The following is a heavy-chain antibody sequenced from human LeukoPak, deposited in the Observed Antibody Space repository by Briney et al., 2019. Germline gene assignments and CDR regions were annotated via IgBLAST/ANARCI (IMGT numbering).Heavy chain of an antibody. CDR2: IDSDGSTT. J-gene: IGHJ4*02. CDR3: ARSVYDGGGYYRVLDY. V-gene: IGHV3-74*01. CDR1: GFTFSSYW. D-gene: IGHD3-22*01. Sequence: SGGSLRLSCAASGFTFSSYWMHWVRQAPGKGLVWVSRIDSDGSTTSYADSVKGRFTISRDNAKNTLYLQMNSLRAEDTAVYYCARSVYDGGGYYRVLDYWGQGTLVTVSS.